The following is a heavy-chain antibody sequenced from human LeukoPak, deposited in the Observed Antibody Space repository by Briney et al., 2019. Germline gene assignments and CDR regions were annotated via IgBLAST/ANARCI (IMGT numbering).Heavy chain of an antibody. CDR1: GGSFSGYY. CDR2: INHSGST. CDR3: ARGRYFDWLLSYYFDY. J-gene: IGHJ4*02. V-gene: IGHV4-34*01. D-gene: IGHD3-9*01. Sequence: SETLSLTCAVYGGSFSGYYWSWIRQPPGKGLEWIGEINHSGSTNYNPPLTSRVTISVDTSKNQFSLKLSSVTAADTAVYYCARGRYFDWLLSYYFDYWGQGTLVTVSS.